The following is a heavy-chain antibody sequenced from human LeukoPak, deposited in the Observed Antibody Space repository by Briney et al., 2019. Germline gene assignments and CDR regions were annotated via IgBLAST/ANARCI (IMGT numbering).Heavy chain of an antibody. CDR1: GFTVSSNY. CDR2: IYSGGST. V-gene: IGHV3-66*02. J-gene: IGHJ4*02. CDR3: ARGRGYDSSGYSYFDY. D-gene: IGHD3-22*01. Sequence: PGGSLRLSCAASGFTVSSNYMSWVRQAPGKGLEWVSVIYSGGSTYYADSVKGRFTISRDNSKNTLYLQMNSLRAEDTAVYYCARGRGYDSSGYSYFDYWGQGTLVTVSS.